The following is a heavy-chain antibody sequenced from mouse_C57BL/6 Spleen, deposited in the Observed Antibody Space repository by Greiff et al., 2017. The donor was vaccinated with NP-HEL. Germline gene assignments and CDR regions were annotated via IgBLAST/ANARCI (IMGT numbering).Heavy chain of an antibody. CDR3: ARNYFDV. Sequence: QVQLQQSGAELVMPGASVKLSCKASGYTFTSYWMHWVKQRPGQGLEWIGEIDPSDSYTNYNQKFKGKSTLTVDKSSSTAYMQLSSLTSEDSAVYYCARNYFDVWGTGTTVTVSS. J-gene: IGHJ1*03. CDR1: GYTFTSYW. V-gene: IGHV1-69*01. CDR2: IDPSDSYT.